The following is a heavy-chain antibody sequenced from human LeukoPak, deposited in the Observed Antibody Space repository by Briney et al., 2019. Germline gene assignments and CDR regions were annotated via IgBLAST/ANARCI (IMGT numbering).Heavy chain of an antibody. Sequence: PSETLSLTCTVSGGSISSGDYYWSWIRQPPGKGLEWIGYIYYSGSTYYNPSLKSRVTISVDTSKNQFSLKLSSVTAADTAVYYCARELVGYGDYVGVFDYWGQGTLVTVSS. D-gene: IGHD4-17*01. CDR2: IYYSGST. J-gene: IGHJ4*02. CDR1: GGSISSGDYY. CDR3: ARELVGYGDYVGVFDY. V-gene: IGHV4-30-4*08.